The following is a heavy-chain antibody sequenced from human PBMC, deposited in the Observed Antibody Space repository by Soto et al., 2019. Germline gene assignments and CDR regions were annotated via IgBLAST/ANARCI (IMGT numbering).Heavy chain of an antibody. D-gene: IGHD2-2*01. CDR2: ISAYNGNT. J-gene: IGHJ6*02. Sequence: ASVKVSCKASGYTFTSYGISWVRQAPGQGLEWMGWISAYNGNTNYAQKLQGRVTMTTDTSTSTAYMELRSLGSDDTAVYYCARDYIVVVPAAIRYYGMDVWGQGTTVTVSS. V-gene: IGHV1-18*01. CDR3: ARDYIVVVPAAIRYYGMDV. CDR1: GYTFTSYG.